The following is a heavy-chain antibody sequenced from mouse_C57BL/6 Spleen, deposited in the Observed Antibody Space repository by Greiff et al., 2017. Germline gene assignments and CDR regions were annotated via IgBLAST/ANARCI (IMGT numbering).Heavy chain of an antibody. CDR2: ISSGGSYT. CDR1: GFTFSSYG. D-gene: IGHD2-10*02. CDR3: ARPEVSGYSLDY. J-gene: IGHJ4*01. Sequence: EVKLMESGADLVKPGGSLKLSCAASGFTFSSYGMSWVRQTPDKRLEWVATISSGGSYTYYPHSVKGRVTISRDNAKNTVYLQMSSLKSEDTAVYYCARPEVSGYSLDYWGQGTLVTVSS. V-gene: IGHV5-6*01.